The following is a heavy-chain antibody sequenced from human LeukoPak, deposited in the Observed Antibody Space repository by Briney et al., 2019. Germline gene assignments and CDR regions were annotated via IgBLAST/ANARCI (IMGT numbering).Heavy chain of an antibody. CDR2: IIPIFGTA. J-gene: IGHJ3*02. CDR3: ARGHGSGDDAFDI. D-gene: IGHD1-26*01. Sequence: SVKVSCKASGGTFSSYAINWVRQAPGQGLEWMGGIIPIFGTANYAQKLQGRVTMTTDTSTSTAYMELRSLRSDDTAVYYCARGHGSGDDAFDIWGQGTMVTVSS. CDR1: GGTFSSYA. V-gene: IGHV1-69*05.